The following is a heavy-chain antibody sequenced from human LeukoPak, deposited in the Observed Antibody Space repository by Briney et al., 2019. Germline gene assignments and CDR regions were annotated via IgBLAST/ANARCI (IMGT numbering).Heavy chain of an antibody. CDR1: GGTFSSYA. CDR3: ARGQDYYGSGSYYFDY. D-gene: IGHD3-10*01. V-gene: IGHV1-69*13. CDR2: IIPIFGTA. J-gene: IGHJ4*02. Sequence: SVKVSCKASGGTFSSYAISWVRQAPGQGLEWMGGIIPIFGTANYAQKFQGRVTITADESTSTAYMELSSLRSEDTAVYYCARGQDYYGSGSYYFDYWGQGTLVTVSS.